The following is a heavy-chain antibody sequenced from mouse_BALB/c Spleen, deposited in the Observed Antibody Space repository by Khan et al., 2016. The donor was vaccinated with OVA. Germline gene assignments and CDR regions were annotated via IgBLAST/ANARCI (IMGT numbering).Heavy chain of an antibody. D-gene: IGHD1-1*01. CDR2: IGPGSGST. Sequence: DLVKPGASVKLSCKASGYSFTSYWINWIKPRPGPGLAWIGRIGPGSGSTYYNEVFKGKATLTVDTSSSPAYIQLSTLSSEDSDVYFCAREKYYGRTCYAMDYWGQGTSVTVSS. V-gene: IGHV1S41*01. CDR3: AREKYYGRTCYAMDY. J-gene: IGHJ4*01. CDR1: GYSFTSYW.